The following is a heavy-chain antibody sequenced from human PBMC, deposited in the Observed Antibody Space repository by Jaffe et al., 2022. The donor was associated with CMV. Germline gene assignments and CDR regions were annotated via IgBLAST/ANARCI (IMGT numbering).Heavy chain of an antibody. J-gene: IGHJ5*02. CDR3: ARVRWMATMRRKNWFDP. D-gene: IGHD5-12*01. V-gene: IGHV4-34*01. Sequence: QVQLQQWGAGLLKPSETLSLTCAVYGGSFSGYYWSWIRQPPGKGLEWIGEINHSGSTNYNPSLKSRVTISVDTSKNQFSLKLSSVTAADTAVYYCARVRWMATMRRKNWFDPWGQGTLVTVSS. CDR1: GGSFSGYY. CDR2: INHSGST.